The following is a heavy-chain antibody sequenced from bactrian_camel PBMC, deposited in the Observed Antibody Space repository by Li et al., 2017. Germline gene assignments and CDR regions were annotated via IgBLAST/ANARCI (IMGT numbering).Heavy chain of an antibody. CDR1: GFTFNSAG. V-gene: IGHV3S40*01. J-gene: IGHJ4*01. Sequence: VQLVESGGGLVQPGGSLRLSCTASGFTFNSAGMSWVRQAPGKGLEWVSTINSGGSTPYYADSMKGRFIISRDNAKNTLYLQSNSMKTEDTAMYFCTKVGVYSGRWWSFDHWGQGTQVTVS. CDR3: TKVGVYSGRWWSFDH. D-gene: IGHD2*01. CDR2: INSGGSTP.